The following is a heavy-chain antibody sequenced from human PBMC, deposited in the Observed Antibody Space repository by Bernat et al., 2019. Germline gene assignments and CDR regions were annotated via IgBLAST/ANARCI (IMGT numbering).Heavy chain of an antibody. CDR2: INSDGSST. Sequence: EVQLVESGGGLVQPGGSLRLSCAASGFTFSSYWMHWVRQAPGKGLVWVSRINSDGSSTSQAERGKGRFTISEDSAKNTMYLQKNSLRAEDTAVDYCAREWHSSGSTWGQGTLVTVSS. CDR1: GFTFSSYW. CDR3: AREWHSSGST. J-gene: IGHJ4*02. D-gene: IGHD6-19*01. V-gene: IGHV3-74*01.